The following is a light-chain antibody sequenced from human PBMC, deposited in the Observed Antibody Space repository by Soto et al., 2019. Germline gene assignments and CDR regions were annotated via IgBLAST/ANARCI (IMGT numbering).Light chain of an antibody. CDR3: QQYNTYST. Sequence: DIRMNQSTASLSASVCVRVPFPFRASQNIRNWLAWYQQKPGKAPNPLIYDASSLKSGVPARFSGSGSGTEFTLTISSLQPDDFATYYCQQYNTYSTFGQGTRLEIK. J-gene: IGKJ5*01. V-gene: IGKV1-5*01. CDR1: QNIRNW. CDR2: DAS.